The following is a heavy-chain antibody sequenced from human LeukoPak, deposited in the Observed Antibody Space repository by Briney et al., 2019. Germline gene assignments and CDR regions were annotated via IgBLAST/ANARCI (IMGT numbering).Heavy chain of an antibody. V-gene: IGHV3-23*01. CDR2: VSGSGVST. CDR3: AKSMGELSPDDAFDI. J-gene: IGHJ3*02. Sequence: PGGSLRLSCAASAFTFSNYAMTWVRQGPGKGLEWVPGVSGSGVSTYYADSVKGRFTISRDNSKNTLYLQMNSLRAEDTAVYYCAKSMGELSPDDAFDIWGQGTMVTVSS. CDR1: AFTFSNYA. D-gene: IGHD3-16*01.